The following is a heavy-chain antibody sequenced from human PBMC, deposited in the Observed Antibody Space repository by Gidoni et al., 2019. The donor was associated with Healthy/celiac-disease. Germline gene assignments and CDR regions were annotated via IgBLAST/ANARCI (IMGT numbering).Heavy chain of an antibody. Sequence: EVQPVESGGGLVQPGRSLRLSWAASGGTFDDYAMHWVRQAPGKGLEWVSGISWNSGSIGYADSVKGRFTISRDNAKNYLYLQMNSLRAEDTALYYCAKDSSSGSYYYYGMDVWGQGTTVTVSS. V-gene: IGHV3-9*01. CDR3: AKDSSSGSYYYYGMDV. D-gene: IGHD1-26*01. CDR1: GGTFDDYA. CDR2: ISWNSGSI. J-gene: IGHJ6*02.